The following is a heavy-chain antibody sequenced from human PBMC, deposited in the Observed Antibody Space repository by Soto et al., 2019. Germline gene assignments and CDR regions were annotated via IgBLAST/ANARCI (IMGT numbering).Heavy chain of an antibody. CDR3: ARASRDANNYGQDPFFAY. CDR2: IYSGGST. Sequence: GGSLRLSCAASGFTVSSNYMNWVRQAPGRGLEWVSVIYSGGSTYYAGSVQGRFTISRDNSKNTLYLQMNSLRAEDTAVYYCARASRDANNYGQDPFFAYWGQGTLVTVSS. J-gene: IGHJ4*02. D-gene: IGHD3-16*01. CDR1: GFTVSSNY. V-gene: IGHV3-53*01.